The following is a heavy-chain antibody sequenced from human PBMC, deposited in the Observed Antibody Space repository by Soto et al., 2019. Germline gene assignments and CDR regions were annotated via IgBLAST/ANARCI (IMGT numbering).Heavy chain of an antibody. CDR2: TIPIFDTP. J-gene: IGHJ5*01. CDR3: GRDREDASGTKYNWFDS. D-gene: IGHD3-10*01. CDR1: GGTFGNLG. Sequence: QMQLVQPGAEVKKPGSSVKISCKASGGTFGNLGISWLRQAPGQGLEWMGGTIPIFDTPHYAEKFRDRVTLPADATTTVSLELTRLTPGASATYCCGRDREDASGTKYNWFDSWGQGTLVTVSS. V-gene: IGHV1-69*01.